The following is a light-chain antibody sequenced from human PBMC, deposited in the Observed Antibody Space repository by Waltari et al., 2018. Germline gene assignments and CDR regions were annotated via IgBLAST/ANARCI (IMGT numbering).Light chain of an antibody. CDR1: QSVTTY. Sequence: EIVLTQSPATLSSSPGERATLSCRANQSVTTYLGWYQQKPGQAPRLLIYDASNRATGIPARFSGSGSGTDFTLTISSLEPDDFAVYYCHQCSTWPPAFGPGTKVDI. CDR3: HQCSTWPPA. J-gene: IGKJ3*01. V-gene: IGKV3-11*01. CDR2: DAS.